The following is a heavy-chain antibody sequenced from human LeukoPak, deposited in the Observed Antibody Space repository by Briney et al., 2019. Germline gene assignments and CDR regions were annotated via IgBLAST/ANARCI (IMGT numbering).Heavy chain of an antibody. Sequence: GGSLRLSCAASGFNFSSFVMHWVRQAPGKGLEWVAVIWYDGSNKYYADSVKGRFTISRDNSKNTLYLQMNSLRAEDTAVYYCARGARAGYNLEPFDYWGQGTLVTVSS. V-gene: IGHV3-33*01. J-gene: IGHJ4*02. CDR3: ARGARAGYNLEPFDY. CDR1: GFNFSSFV. CDR2: IWYDGSNK. D-gene: IGHD5-24*01.